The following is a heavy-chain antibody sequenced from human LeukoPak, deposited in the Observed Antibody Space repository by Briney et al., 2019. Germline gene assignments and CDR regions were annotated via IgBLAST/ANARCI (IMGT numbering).Heavy chain of an antibody. V-gene: IGHV1-24*01. CDR2: SDNEKRET. CDR1: GYTLTELS. D-gene: IGHD6-19*01. Sequence: GASVKVSCKVSGYTLTELSMHWVRQTPGKGLEWMGGSDNEKRETIYARKFQGRVTMTEDTSTDTAYMELSSLRSEDTAVYYCARDMSVAGTDNWFDPWGQGTLVTVSS. J-gene: IGHJ5*02. CDR3: ARDMSVAGTDNWFDP.